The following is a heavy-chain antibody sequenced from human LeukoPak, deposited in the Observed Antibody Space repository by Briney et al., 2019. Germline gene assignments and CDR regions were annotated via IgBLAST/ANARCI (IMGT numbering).Heavy chain of an antibody. Sequence: ASVKVSCKASGYTFTSYYMHWVRQAPGQGLEWMGIINPSGGSTSYAQKFQGRVTMTRDMSTSTVYMELSSLRSEDTAVYYCARDGGATTVTYYYYYMDVWGKGTTVTISS. CDR3: ARDGGATTVTYYYYYMDV. J-gene: IGHJ6*03. CDR2: INPSGGST. D-gene: IGHD1-26*01. V-gene: IGHV1-46*01. CDR1: GYTFTSYY.